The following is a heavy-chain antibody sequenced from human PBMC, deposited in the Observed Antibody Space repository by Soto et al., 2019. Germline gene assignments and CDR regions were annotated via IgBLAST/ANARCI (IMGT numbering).Heavy chain of an antibody. CDR2: IIPIFNST. J-gene: IGHJ4*02. CDR1: GSRFSNYV. CDR3: AREGRGKKAGYNGLVSLGY. D-gene: IGHD2-2*02. V-gene: IGHV1-69*06. Sequence: GASVKVSCKVSGSRFSNYVISWVRQAPGHGLEWLGRIIPIFNSTKYAQNFQGRVTITADKSTSTASLELSSLRSDDTAAYYCAREGRGKKAGYNGLVSLGYWGQGTLVTVSS.